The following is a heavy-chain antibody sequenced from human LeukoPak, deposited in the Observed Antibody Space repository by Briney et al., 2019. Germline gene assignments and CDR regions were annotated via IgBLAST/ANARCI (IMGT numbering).Heavy chain of an antibody. CDR2: IYWNDDK. CDR1: GFSLSTSGVG. Sequence: SGPTLVNPTQTLTLTCTFSGFSLSTSGVGVGWIRQPPGKALEWLALIYWNDDKRYSPSLKSRLTITKDTSKNQVVLTMTNMDPVDTATYYCAHTLYYYDSSGYYTFDYRGQGTLVTVSS. J-gene: IGHJ4*02. D-gene: IGHD3-22*01. CDR3: AHTLYYYDSSGYYTFDY. V-gene: IGHV2-5*01.